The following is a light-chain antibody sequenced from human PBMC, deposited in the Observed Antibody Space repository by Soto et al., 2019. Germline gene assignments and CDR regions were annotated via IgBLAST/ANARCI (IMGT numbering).Light chain of an antibody. CDR3: QAWGTGGV. J-gene: IGLJ3*02. V-gene: IGLV4-69*01. Sequence: QLVLTQSPSVSASPGASVKLTCTLSSGHSDYAIAWHQQQPEKGPRYLMKVTSDGSHTKGDGIPDRFSGSSSGADRYLTISSLRSDDEADYYCQAWGTGGVFGGGTKLTVL. CDR2: VTSDGSH. CDR1: SGHSDYA.